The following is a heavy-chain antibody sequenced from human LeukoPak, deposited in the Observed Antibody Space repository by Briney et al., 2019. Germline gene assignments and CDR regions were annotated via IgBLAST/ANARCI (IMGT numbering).Heavy chain of an antibody. CDR3: ARGWIQSGFDS. V-gene: IGHV6-1*01. CDR1: GDSVSGNSGA. J-gene: IGHJ3*02. D-gene: IGHD5-18*01. CDR2: TYYTSKWNN. Sequence: SQTLSLTCAISGDSVSGNSGAWNWIRQSPSRGLEWLGRTYYTSKWNNDYVGSMKSRITISPDTSKNQFSPQLNSVSPEDTAMYYCARGWIQSGFDSWGQGTMVTVSS.